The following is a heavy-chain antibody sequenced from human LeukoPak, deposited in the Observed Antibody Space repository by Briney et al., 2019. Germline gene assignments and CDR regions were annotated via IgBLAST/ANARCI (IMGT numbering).Heavy chain of an antibody. CDR3: AGVFSDWVLDH. D-gene: IGHD6-19*01. CDR1: GGSFSGYY. V-gene: IGHV4-59*10. CDR2: IYTSGST. J-gene: IGHJ4*02. Sequence: SETLSLTCAVYGGSFSGYYWSWIRQPAGKGLEWIGRIYTSGSTNYNPSLKTRVTMSVDTSKNQFSLKLSSVTAADTAVYYCAGVFSDWVLDHWGQGTLVIVSS.